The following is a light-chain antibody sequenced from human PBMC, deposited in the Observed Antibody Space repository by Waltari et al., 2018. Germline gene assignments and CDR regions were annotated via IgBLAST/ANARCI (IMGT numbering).Light chain of an antibody. J-gene: IGKJ4*01. CDR3: QQYYSTPLT. Sequence: DIVMTQSPDSLAVSLGERATINCKSSQNVLYSSINKNYLAWYQQKPGQPPTILIHWASTRESGVPDRFSGSGSGTDSTLPISSLQAEDVAVYYCQQYYSTPLTFGGGTKVEIK. CDR2: WAS. V-gene: IGKV4-1*01. CDR1: QNVLYSSINKNY.